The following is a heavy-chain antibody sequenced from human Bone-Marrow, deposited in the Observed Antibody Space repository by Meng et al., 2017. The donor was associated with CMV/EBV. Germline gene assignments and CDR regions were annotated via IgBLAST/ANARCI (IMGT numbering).Heavy chain of an antibody. D-gene: IGHD3-10*01. CDR3: ARIVWFGGYNWFDP. CDR1: GFTVSSNY. CDR2: IYSGGST. V-gene: IGHV3-53*01. Sequence: GQRVESGGGLIQPGGSLRLSCAASGFTVSSNYMSWVRQAPGKGLEWVSVIYSGGSTYYADSVKGRFTISRDNSKNTLYLQMNSLRAEDTAVYYCARIVWFGGYNWFDPWGQGTLVTVSS. J-gene: IGHJ5*02.